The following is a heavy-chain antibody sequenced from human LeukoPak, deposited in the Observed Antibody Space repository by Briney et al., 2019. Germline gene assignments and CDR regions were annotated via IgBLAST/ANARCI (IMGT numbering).Heavy chain of an antibody. Sequence: GGSLRLSCAASGFTLSSYAMHWVRRAPGKGLEWVAVISYDGSNKYYADSVKGRFTISRDNSKNTLYLQMNSLRAEDTAVYYCARGEDYGDYFDYWGQGTLVTVSS. CDR3: ARGEDYGDYFDY. CDR2: ISYDGSNK. CDR1: GFTLSSYA. V-gene: IGHV3-30-3*01. J-gene: IGHJ4*02. D-gene: IGHD4-17*01.